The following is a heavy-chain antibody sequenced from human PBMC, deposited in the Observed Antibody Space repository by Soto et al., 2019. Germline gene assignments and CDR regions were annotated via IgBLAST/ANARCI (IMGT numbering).Heavy chain of an antibody. J-gene: IGHJ4*02. V-gene: IGHV3-11*01. CDR3: ARGGRTRFDY. CDR2: ILTTGSTI. CDR1: GFRFTDYY. Sequence: QVQLVESGGGLVNPGGSLRLSCAASGFRFTDYYMSWLRQSPGKGLEWVSTILTTGSTIYYADSVRGRFTTSRDNARNSVFLQMNSLGAEDTAIYYCARGGRTRFDYWGQGTLVPVSS. D-gene: IGHD4-17*01.